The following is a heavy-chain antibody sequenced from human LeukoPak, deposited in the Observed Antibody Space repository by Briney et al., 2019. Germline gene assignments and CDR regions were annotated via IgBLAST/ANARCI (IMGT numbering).Heavy chain of an antibody. CDR1: GGSISSGGYY. CDR2: IYYSGST. CDR3: ARVVYGDYTEALDY. D-gene: IGHD4-17*01. J-gene: IGHJ4*02. V-gene: IGHV4-31*03. Sequence: TLSLTCTVSGGSISSGGYYWSWIRQHPGKGLEWIGYIYYSGSTYYNPSLKSRVTISVDTSKNQFSLKLSSVTAADTAVYYCARVVYGDYTEALDYWGQGTLVTVSS.